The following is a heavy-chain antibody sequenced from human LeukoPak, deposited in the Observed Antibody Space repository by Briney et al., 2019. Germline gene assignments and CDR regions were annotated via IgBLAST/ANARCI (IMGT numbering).Heavy chain of an antibody. CDR2: INHSGST. Sequence: SETLSLTCTVSGGSISSYYWSWIRQPPGKGLEWIGEINHSGSTNYNPSLKSRVTISVDTSKNQFSLKLSSVTAADTAVYYCARGLYYDSSGFEDYWGQGTLVTVSS. D-gene: IGHD3-22*01. CDR1: GGSISSYY. J-gene: IGHJ4*02. V-gene: IGHV4-34*01. CDR3: ARGLYYDSSGFEDY.